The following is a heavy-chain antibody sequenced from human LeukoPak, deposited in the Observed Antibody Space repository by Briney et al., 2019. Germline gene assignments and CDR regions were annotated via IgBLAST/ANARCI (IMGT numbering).Heavy chain of an antibody. Sequence: ASVKVSCKASGYTLIDYYMHWVRQAPGQGLEWMGWINPKSGDTKYAEKLQGRVIMTRDTSISTAYLELSRLRSDDTAVYYCVRGGPSRGSGFYYFDYWGQGTLITVSS. CDR2: INPKSGDT. V-gene: IGHV1-2*02. CDR1: GYTLIDYY. D-gene: IGHD6-19*01. J-gene: IGHJ4*02. CDR3: VRGGPSRGSGFYYFDY.